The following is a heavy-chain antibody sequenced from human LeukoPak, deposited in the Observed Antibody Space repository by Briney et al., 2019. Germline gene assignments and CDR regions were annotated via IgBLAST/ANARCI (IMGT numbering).Heavy chain of an antibody. CDR2: IGRNGDNI. V-gene: IGHV3-23*01. Sequence: AGSLRLSCVASGFTFNIYAMIWVRQAPGEGLEWVSVIGRNGDNIHYADSVEGRFTISRDNSKNTLYLQMNSLRAEDTAVYHCAKYTQTGDSFDYWGQGTLVAVSS. J-gene: IGHJ4*02. D-gene: IGHD7-27*01. CDR3: AKYTQTGDSFDY. CDR1: GFTFNIYA.